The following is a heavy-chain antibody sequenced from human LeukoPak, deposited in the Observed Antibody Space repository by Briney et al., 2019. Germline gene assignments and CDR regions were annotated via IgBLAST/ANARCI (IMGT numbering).Heavy chain of an antibody. J-gene: IGHJ4*02. Sequence: GGSLRLSCAASGFTFSAYSMAWVRQAPGKGLEWVSTINSGSVYMYYTDSVRGRFTISRDNAKNSLFLQMDSLRVEDTAVYYCARQRGGIGRIDYWGQGALVTVSS. D-gene: IGHD1-26*01. CDR3: ARQRGGIGRIDY. V-gene: IGHV3-21*01. CDR1: GFTFSAYS. CDR2: INSGSVYM.